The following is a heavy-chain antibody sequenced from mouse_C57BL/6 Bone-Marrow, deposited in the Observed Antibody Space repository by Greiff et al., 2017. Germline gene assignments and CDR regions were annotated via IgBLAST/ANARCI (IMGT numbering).Heavy chain of an antibody. D-gene: IGHD4-1*01. CDR1: GSAFTNYL. CDR2: INPGSGGT. J-gene: IGHJ3*01. CDR3: ASAKNWVSWFAY. Sequence: VQLQQSGAELVRPGTSVKVSCKASGSAFTNYLIEWVKQRPGQGLEWIGVINPGSGGTKYNEKFKGKATLTADKSSSTAFMQLSSLTSEDYAVYFCASAKNWVSWFAYWGQGTLVTVSA. V-gene: IGHV1-54*01.